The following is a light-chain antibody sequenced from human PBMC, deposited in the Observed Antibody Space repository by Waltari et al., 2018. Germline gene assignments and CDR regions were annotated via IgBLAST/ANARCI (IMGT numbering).Light chain of an antibody. V-gene: IGLV2-11*01. J-gene: IGLJ1*01. CDR1: NSDVGGYKY. Sequence: QSALTQPRSVSGSPGQSVTISCTGTNSDVGGYKYVSWYQQHPDKAPRRIIYDVYTRPSGVPNRFSGSKSANTASRTISGLQSEDEADYYCCSYAGSFTWVFGTGTKVTVL. CDR3: CSYAGSFTWV. CDR2: DVY.